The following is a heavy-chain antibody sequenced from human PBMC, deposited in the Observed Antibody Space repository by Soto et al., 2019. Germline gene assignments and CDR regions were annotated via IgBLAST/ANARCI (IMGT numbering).Heavy chain of an antibody. CDR2: INPSGGST. J-gene: IGHJ4*02. Sequence: ASVKVSCKASGYTFTSYYMHWLRQSPGQGLEWMGIINPSGGSTSYAQKFQGRVTMTRDTSTSTVYMELSSLRSEDTAVYYCARDRGGGSYPNFYFDYWGQGTLVTVSS. CDR1: GYTFTSYY. V-gene: IGHV1-46*01. D-gene: IGHD1-26*01. CDR3: ARDRGGGSYPNFYFDY.